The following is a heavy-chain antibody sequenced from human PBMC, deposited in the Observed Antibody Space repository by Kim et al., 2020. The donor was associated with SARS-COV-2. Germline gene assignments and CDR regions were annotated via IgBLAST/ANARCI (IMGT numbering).Heavy chain of an antibody. V-gene: IGHV3-53*01. CDR2: IYSGGST. J-gene: IGHJ1*01. D-gene: IGHD2-2*01. CDR1: GFTVSSNY. Sequence: GGSLRLSCAASGFTVSSNYMSWVRQAPGKGLEWVSVIYSGGSTYYADSVKGRFTISRDNSKNTLYLQMNSLRAEDTAVYYCASGFPIVVVPAAQPREASPEYFQHWGQGTLITVSS. CDR3: ASGFPIVVVPAAQPREASPEYFQH.